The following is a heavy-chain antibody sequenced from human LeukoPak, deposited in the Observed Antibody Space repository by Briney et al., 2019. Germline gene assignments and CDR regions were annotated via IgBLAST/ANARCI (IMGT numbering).Heavy chain of an antibody. CDR2: IYTSGST. CDR3: AREEAYYYDSSGCYGY. D-gene: IGHD3-22*01. V-gene: IGHV4-61*02. Sequence: SETLSLTCTVSGGSISSGSYYWSWIRQPAGKGLEWLGRIYTSGSTNYNPSLKSRVTISVDTSKNQFSLKLSSVTAADTAVYYCAREEAYYYDSSGCYGYWGQGTLVTVSS. CDR1: GGSISSGSYY. J-gene: IGHJ4*02.